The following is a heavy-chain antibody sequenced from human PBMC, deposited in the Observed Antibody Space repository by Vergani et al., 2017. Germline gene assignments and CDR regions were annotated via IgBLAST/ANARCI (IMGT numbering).Heavy chain of an antibody. D-gene: IGHD3-22*01. CDR3: ARDEAMIVDNWFDP. Sequence: QVQLQESGPGLVKPSQTLSLTCTVSGGSISSGGYYWSWIRQHPGKGLEWIGEINHSGSTNYNPSLKSRVTISVDTSKNQFSLKLSSVTAADTAVYYCARDEAMIVDNWFDPWGQGTLVTVSS. CDR1: GGSISSGGYY. J-gene: IGHJ5*02. CDR2: INHSGST. V-gene: IGHV4-31*03.